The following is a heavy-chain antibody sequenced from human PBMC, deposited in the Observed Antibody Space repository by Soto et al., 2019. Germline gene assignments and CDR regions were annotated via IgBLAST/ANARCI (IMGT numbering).Heavy chain of an antibody. D-gene: IGHD3-10*01. J-gene: IGHJ2*01. Sequence: EVQLLDSGGGLLQPGGPLSLPCEASGLTFSGYALTWVRQAPGKGLEWVSAIRGGGDATFYADPVKGRFTSSRDNSKNALYLQMNTLRAEDTAVYYCARKVSGSTGRPDLWYFDLWGRGTVVTVSS. CDR3: ARKVSGSTGRPDLWYFDL. V-gene: IGHV3-23*01. CDR1: GLTFSGYA. CDR2: IRGGGDAT.